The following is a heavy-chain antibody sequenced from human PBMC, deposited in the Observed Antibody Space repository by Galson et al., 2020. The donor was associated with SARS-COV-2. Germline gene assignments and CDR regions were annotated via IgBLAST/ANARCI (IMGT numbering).Heavy chain of an antibody. Sequence: GGSLRLSCAASGFTFSDYYMRWIRQAPGKGLEWVSYISSSGSTIYYADSVKGRFTISRDNAKNSLYLQMNSLRAEDTAVYYCARHDFWSGYYVDYWGQGTLVTVSS. CDR2: ISSSGSTI. V-gene: IGHV3-11*04. CDR1: GFTFSDYY. D-gene: IGHD3-3*01. J-gene: IGHJ4*02. CDR3: ARHDFWSGYYVDY.